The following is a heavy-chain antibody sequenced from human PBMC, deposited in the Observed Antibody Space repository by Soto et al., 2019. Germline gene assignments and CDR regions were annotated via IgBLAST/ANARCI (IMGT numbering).Heavy chain of an antibody. J-gene: IGHJ3*02. CDR2: IYYSGST. V-gene: IGHV4-31*02. D-gene: IGHD3-10*01. CDR3: ASDLWFGESHDAFDI. Sequence: SETLSLTCTVSGGSISSGGYYWSWIRQHPGKGLEWIGYIYYSGSTYYNPSLKSRVTISVDTSKNQFSLKLSSVTAADTAVYYCASDLWFGESHDAFDIWGQGTMVTVSS. CDR1: GGSISSGGYY.